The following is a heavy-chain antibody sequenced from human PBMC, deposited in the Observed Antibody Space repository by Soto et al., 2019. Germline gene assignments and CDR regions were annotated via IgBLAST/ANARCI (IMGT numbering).Heavy chain of an antibody. J-gene: IGHJ4*02. Sequence: PGGSLRLSCVGSGFSFSTYWVHWVRQPQGKGLKWVTRINAGGTSISYADNVKGRYTISRDNAKNTLYLQMNSLRAEDTAVYYCSRDEAYYYDSSGYSFDYWGQGTLVTVS. CDR3: SRDEAYYYDSSGYSFDY. CDR1: GFSFSTYW. V-gene: IGHV3-74*01. D-gene: IGHD3-22*01. CDR2: INAGGTSI.